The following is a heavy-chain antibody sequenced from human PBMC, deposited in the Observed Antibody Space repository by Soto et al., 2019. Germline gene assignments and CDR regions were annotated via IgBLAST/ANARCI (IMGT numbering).Heavy chain of an antibody. CDR3: ATAHNTSPFDY. J-gene: IGHJ4*02. Sequence: SVKVSCKASGFTFADSAVQWVRQAREQRLEWIGRIVVDRGNTKDAQKFTERVTISWDMSTTTAFMELRSLRSEDTAVYYCATAHNTSPFDYWGQGALVTVSS. CDR2: IVVDRGNT. V-gene: IGHV1-58*01. D-gene: IGHD1-26*01. CDR1: GFTFADSA.